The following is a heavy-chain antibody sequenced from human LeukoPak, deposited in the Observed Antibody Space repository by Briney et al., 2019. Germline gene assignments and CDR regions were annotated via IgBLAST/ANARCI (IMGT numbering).Heavy chain of an antibody. CDR3: ARLLGDIVATNDAFDI. V-gene: IGHV4-38-2*02. CDR1: GYY. D-gene: IGHD5-12*01. CDR2: IYHSGST. J-gene: IGHJ3*02. Sequence: SETLSLTCTVAGYYWGWIRQPPGKGLEWIGNIYHSGSTYYNPSLKSRVTISVDTSKNQFSLKLSSMTAADTAVYYCARLLGDIVATNDAFDIWGQGTMVTVSS.